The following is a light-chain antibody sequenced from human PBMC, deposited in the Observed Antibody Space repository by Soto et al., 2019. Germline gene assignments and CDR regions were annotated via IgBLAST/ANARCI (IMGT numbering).Light chain of an antibody. CDR2: DVS. CDR1: ISDIGVYNY. V-gene: IGLV2-14*01. Sequence: QSVLTQPASVSGSPGQSITISCTGAISDIGVYNYVSWYQQHPGKAPKLMIYDVSDRPSGISNRFSGSKSGNTASLTISGLQAEDEADYYCSSHTSSSTLTVFGGGTKLTVL. CDR3: SSHTSSSTLTV. J-gene: IGLJ2*01.